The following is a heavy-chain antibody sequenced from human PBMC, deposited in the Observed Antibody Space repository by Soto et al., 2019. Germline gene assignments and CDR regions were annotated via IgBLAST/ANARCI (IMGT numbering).Heavy chain of an antibody. Sequence: GGSLRLSCAASGFTFSSFAMSWVRQAPGKGLEWVSGISGSGDTTYYADSLKGRFTISRDNSQNTLYLQMNSLRAEDTAVYYCAKIHFDGGYGYFDYWGQGTLVTVSS. J-gene: IGHJ4*02. CDR1: GFTFSSFA. CDR3: AKIHFDGGYGYFDY. D-gene: IGHD5-12*01. V-gene: IGHV3-23*01. CDR2: ISGSGDTT.